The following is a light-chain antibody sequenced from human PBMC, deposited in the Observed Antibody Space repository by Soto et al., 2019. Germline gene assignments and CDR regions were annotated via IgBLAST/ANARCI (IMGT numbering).Light chain of an antibody. J-gene: IGKJ4*01. CDR2: DAS. Sequence: EIVLTQSPATLSLSPGERATLSCRASQSVSSYLAWYQQKPGQAPRLLIYDASNRATGIPARFSVSGSGTDFTLTISSREPEDFAVYYCQQRSNWLTFGGGTKVEIK. CDR3: QQRSNWLT. V-gene: IGKV3-11*01. CDR1: QSVSSY.